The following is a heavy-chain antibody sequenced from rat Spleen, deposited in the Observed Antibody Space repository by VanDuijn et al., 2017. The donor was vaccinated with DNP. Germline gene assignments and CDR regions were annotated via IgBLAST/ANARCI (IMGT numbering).Heavy chain of an antibody. Sequence: EVQLVESGGDLVQPGRSLKLSCLASGFTFNNYWMTWIRQVPGKGLEWVASIISSGVTTYYPESVRGRFTISRDNAKNILYLQMNSLRSEDTATYYCARSIYYYDGSYSYVGWYFDLWGPGTMVTVSS. CDR3: ARSIYYYDGSYSYVGWYFDL. CDR2: IISSGVTT. J-gene: IGHJ1*01. V-gene: IGHV5-31*01. CDR1: GFTFNNYW. D-gene: IGHD1-12*02.